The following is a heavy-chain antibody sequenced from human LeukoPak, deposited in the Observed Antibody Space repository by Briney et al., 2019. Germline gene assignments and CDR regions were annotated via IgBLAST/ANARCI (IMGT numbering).Heavy chain of an antibody. D-gene: IGHD3-22*01. V-gene: IGHV6-1*01. CDR2: TYYRSKWYD. CDR1: GDSFSSNSAA. J-gene: IGHJ6*02. CDR3: ARDRGYYDGSGYTAYYYYGLDV. Sequence: SQTLSLTCVISGDSFSSNSAAWNWIRQSPSRGLEWLGRTYYRSKWYDDYALSVRSRIIIRSDTSKNQFSLQLNSVTPEDTALYYCARDRGYYDGSGYTAYYYYGLDVWGQGTTVTVSS.